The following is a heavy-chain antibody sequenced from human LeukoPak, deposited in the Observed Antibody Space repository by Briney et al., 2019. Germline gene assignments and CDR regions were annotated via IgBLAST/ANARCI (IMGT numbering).Heavy chain of an antibody. CDR3: AKSSRARPYYFDY. CDR1: GFTFSSYA. CDR2: ISDSGGST. J-gene: IGHJ4*02. Sequence: GGSLRLSCAASGFTFSSYAMSWVRQAPGKGLEWVSLISDSGGSTYYADSVKGRFTISRDNSKNTLYLQMSSLRAEDTAVYYCAKSSRARPYYFDYWGQGTLVTVSS. D-gene: IGHD3-10*01. V-gene: IGHV3-23*01.